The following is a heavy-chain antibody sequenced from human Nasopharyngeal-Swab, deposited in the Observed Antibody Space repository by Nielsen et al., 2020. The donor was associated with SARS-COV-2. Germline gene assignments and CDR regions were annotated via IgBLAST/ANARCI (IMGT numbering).Heavy chain of an antibody. CDR3: AKEKGFYSSSYYDC. J-gene: IGHJ4*02. CDR2: ISYDGSLK. V-gene: IGHV3-30*18. Sequence: GESLKISCVASGFSFRDYGMHWVRQAAGKGLEWVAVISYDGSLKYYADSVKGRFTISRDDSKNTLFLQMNSLRAEDTAVYYCAKEKGFYSSSYYDCWGQGTLVTVSS. CDR1: GFSFRDYG. D-gene: IGHD1-26*01.